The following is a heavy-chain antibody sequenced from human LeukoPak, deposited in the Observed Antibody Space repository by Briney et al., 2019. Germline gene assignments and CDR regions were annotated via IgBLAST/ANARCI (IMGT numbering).Heavy chain of an antibody. CDR2: IYYSGTT. CDR1: GDSINNYY. J-gene: IGHJ6*02. V-gene: IGHV4-59*01. Sequence: PSETLSLTCTVSGDSINNYYWSWIRQPPGKGLEWIGYIYYSGTTNYNPSLKSRVSISVDTSKNQFSLILTSVSASDTAIYYCARDHWLFSSKTWYYYGMDVWGQGTTVTVSS. D-gene: IGHD3-9*01. CDR3: ARDHWLFSSKTWYYYGMDV.